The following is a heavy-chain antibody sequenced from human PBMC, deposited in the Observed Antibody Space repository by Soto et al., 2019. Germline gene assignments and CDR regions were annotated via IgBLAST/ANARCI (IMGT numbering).Heavy chain of an antibody. Sequence: GASVKVSCKTSGYVFTGYYLHWVRQAPGQGLEWMGWINCRSGGTTYTQKLQGRVTLTMDTSTSTAYMELSSLISDDTALYYCMRGASARDSSGYPYYFAPWGQGTLVTVSS. D-gene: IGHD3-22*01. CDR3: MRGASARDSSGYPYYFAP. CDR1: GYVFTGYY. V-gene: IGHV1-2*02. CDR2: INCRSGGT. J-gene: IGHJ4*02.